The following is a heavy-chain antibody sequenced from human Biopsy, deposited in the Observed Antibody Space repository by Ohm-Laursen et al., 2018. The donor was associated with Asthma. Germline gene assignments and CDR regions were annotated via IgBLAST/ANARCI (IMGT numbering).Heavy chain of an antibody. CDR2: IWYDGRKK. CDR3: ARKIAARGGMGV. Sequence: SLRLSCTASGITFSTYGMHRVRQAPGKGLEWVSFIWYDGRKKTYADSVKGRFTISRDNSKNTLYLQMNSLRAEDTAVYYYARKIAARGGMGVWGQGTTVTVSS. D-gene: IGHD6-6*01. J-gene: IGHJ6*02. CDR1: GITFSTYG. V-gene: IGHV3-33*01.